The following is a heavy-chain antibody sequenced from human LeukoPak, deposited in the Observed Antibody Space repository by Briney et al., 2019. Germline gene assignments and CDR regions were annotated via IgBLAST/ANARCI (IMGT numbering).Heavy chain of an antibody. CDR1: GYTFASYY. CDR2: IYPRDGST. CDR3: ARDQEGFDY. J-gene: IGHJ4*02. V-gene: IGHV1-46*01. Sequence: ASVKVSCKASGYTFASYYIHWVRQAPGQGLEWMGMIYPRDGSTSYAQKFQGRVTVTRDTSTSTVHMELSGLRSEDTAVYYCARDQEGFDYWGQGTLVTVSS.